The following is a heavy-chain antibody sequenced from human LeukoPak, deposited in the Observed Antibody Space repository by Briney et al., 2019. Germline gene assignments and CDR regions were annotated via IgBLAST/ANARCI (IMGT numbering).Heavy chain of an antibody. D-gene: IGHD2-15*01. CDR1: GFTFSSYG. J-gene: IGHJ4*02. CDR3: ARYSTPRMKGYHQY. V-gene: IGHV3-33*01. CDR2: IWYDGSNK. Sequence: GRSLRLFCAASGFTFSSYGMHWVRQAPGKGLEWVAVIWYDGSNKYYADSVKGRFTISRDNSKNTLYLQMNSLRAEDTAVYYCARYSTPRMKGYHQYWGQGTLVTVSS.